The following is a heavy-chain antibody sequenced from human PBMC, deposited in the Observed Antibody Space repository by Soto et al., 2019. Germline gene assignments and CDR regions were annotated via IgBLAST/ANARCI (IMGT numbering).Heavy chain of an antibody. CDR2: ISAFNDYT. V-gene: IGHV1-18*01. Sequence: ASVKVSCKASGDVFRSYGFNWVRQAPGQGLEWMGRISAFNDYTNLAQKFQGRITLTTDASTNTAYMELQILRSDDTAMYYCARGRGVVIPAGTPDAFDVWGQGTMVTVSS. CDR3: ARGRGVVIPAGTPDAFDV. D-gene: IGHD6-13*01. J-gene: IGHJ3*01. CDR1: GDVFRSYG.